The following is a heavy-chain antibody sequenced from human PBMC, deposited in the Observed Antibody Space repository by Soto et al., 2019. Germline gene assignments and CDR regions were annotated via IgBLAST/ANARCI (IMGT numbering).Heavy chain of an antibody. CDR2: IYWDDDK. CDR3: AHIPNYYQYDWFDP. Sequence: QITLKESGPTLVKPTQTLTLTCTFSGFSLTTRGVGVGWIRQPPGKALECLALIYWDDDKRNSPSLQSRLSITKETSKNQVVLTMTNVDPVDTATYYCAHIPNYYQYDWFDPWGQGTLVSVSS. V-gene: IGHV2-5*02. CDR1: GFSLTTRGVG. D-gene: IGHD3-16*01. J-gene: IGHJ5*02.